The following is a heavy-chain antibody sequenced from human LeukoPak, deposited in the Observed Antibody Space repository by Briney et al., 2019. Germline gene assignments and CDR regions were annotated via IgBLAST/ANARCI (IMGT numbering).Heavy chain of an antibody. V-gene: IGHV3-23*01. CDR3: AKVVVVLSIDAFDI. J-gene: IGHJ3*02. D-gene: IGHD2-21*01. CDR2: ITGSGGRT. CDR1: GFTFSSYA. Sequence: GGSLRLSCAASGFTFSSYAMSWVRQAPGKGLEWVSGITGSGGRTYYADSVKGRFTISRDNSKNTLHLQMNSLRAEDTADYYCAKVVVVLSIDAFDIWGQGTMVTVSS.